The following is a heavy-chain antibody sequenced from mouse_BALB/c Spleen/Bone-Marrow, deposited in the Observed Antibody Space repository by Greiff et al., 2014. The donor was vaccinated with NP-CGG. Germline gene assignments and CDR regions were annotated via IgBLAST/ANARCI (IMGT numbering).Heavy chain of an antibody. J-gene: IGHJ3*01. Sequence: VQLKESGPELEKPGASVKISCKASGHSFTGYNMNWVKQSHGKSLEWIGNIDPYYGTTTFNQKFKDKATLTVDKSSSTAYMQLKSLTSEDSAVYYCTRSRAYFRDWFAYWGQGTPVTVSA. CDR1: GHSFTGYN. V-gene: IGHV1-39*01. CDR2: IDPYYGTT. CDR3: TRSRAYFRDWFAY. D-gene: IGHD2-14*01.